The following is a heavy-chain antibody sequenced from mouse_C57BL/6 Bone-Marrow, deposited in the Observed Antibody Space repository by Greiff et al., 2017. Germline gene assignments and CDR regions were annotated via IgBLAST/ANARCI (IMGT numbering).Heavy chain of an antibody. CDR1: GFTFSSYA. V-gene: IGHV5-4*01. D-gene: IGHD2-1*01. CDR3: ARIYYGNPYYYAMDY. Sequence: EVQLQESGGGLVKPGGSLKLSCAASGFTFSSYAMSWVRQTPDKRLEWVATISDGGSYTYYPDNVKGRFTISRDNAKNNLYLQMSHLKSEDTAMYYCARIYYGNPYYYAMDYWGQGTSVTVSS. J-gene: IGHJ4*01. CDR2: ISDGGSYT.